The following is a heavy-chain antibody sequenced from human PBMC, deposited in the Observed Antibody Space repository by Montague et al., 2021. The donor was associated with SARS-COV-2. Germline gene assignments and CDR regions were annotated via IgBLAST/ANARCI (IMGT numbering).Heavy chain of an antibody. J-gene: IGHJ6*02. V-gene: IGHV4-59*01. CDR3: VRADRRDPDTPHLYYYKGMDL. Sequence: SETLSLTCTVSGASIGTWNSGWVRQRPRLDPGQVGNAYSGCSRSNNSSLKRRVTISVDTSKNQVSLNLRSVTAADTAVYFCVRADRRDPDTPHLYYYKGMDLWGQGTTVTVSS. CDR1: GASIGTWN. CDR2: AYSGCSR. D-gene: IGHD2-15*01.